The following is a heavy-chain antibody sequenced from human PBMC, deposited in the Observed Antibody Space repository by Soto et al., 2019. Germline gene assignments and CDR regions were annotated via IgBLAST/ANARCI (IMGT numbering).Heavy chain of an antibody. CDR1: GFTFSSYS. V-gene: IGHV3-23*01. D-gene: IGHD6-25*01. J-gene: IGHJ4*02. CDR3: AKGALRSGKFDS. CDR2: VSSGGDIT. Sequence: EVQLLESGGDLVQPGGSLRLSCAASGFTFSSYSMSWVRQAPGKGLEWVSVVSSGGDITHYADSVKGRFTISRDNSKNTIYLQMTNLRGEDTAVYYWAKGALRSGKFDSWGQGTLVTVSS.